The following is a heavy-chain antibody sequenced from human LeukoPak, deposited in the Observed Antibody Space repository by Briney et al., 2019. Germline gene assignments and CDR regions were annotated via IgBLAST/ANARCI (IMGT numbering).Heavy chain of an antibody. CDR3: ARDLGGIYFDY. D-gene: IGHD1-26*01. Sequence: PSETLSLTCTVSDASISGYYWSWIRQPPGKGLVWIGSIHFGGSTNYNPSLRSRVTISVDTSKNQLSLKLSSVTAADTAVYYCARDLGGIYFDYWGQGTLVTVSS. J-gene: IGHJ4*02. V-gene: IGHV4-59*01. CDR1: DASISGYY. CDR2: IHFGGST.